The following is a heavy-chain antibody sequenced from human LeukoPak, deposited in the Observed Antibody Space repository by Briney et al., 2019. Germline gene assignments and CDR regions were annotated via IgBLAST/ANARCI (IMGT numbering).Heavy chain of an antibody. D-gene: IGHD4-17*01. J-gene: IGHJ4*02. Sequence: GGTLRLSCAASGFTFSSYGMNWVRQAPGKGLEWVSYISSSSSTIYYADSVKGRFTISRDNAKNSLYLQMNSLRAEDPAVYYCARVNYGDYLPSFDYWGQGTLVTVSS. CDR2: ISSSSSTI. V-gene: IGHV3-48*01. CDR3: ARVNYGDYLPSFDY. CDR1: GFTFSSYG.